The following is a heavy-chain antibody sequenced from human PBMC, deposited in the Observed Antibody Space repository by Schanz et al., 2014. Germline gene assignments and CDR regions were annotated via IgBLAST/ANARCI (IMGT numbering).Heavy chain of an antibody. V-gene: IGHV3-30*04. J-gene: IGHJ6*02. CDR1: GFTFSGSS. Sequence: QVQLVESGGGVVQPGRSLRLSCAASGFTFSGSSMHWVRQAPGNGLEWVAYISYDGRNNFQADSVRGRFTISRDNSKNTLYLEMNSLRAEDTAVYFCARDRAAGYYDSGMSYYYYGMDVWGQGTTVTVSS. D-gene: IGHD3-10*01. CDR3: ARDRAAGYYDSGMSYYYYGMDV. CDR2: ISYDGRNN.